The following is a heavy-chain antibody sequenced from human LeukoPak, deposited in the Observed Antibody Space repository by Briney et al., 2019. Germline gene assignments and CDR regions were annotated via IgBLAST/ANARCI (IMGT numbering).Heavy chain of an antibody. D-gene: IGHD2-21*01. J-gene: IGHJ2*01. CDR1: GGSISSYY. V-gene: IGHV4-59*01. Sequence: SETLSLTCTVSGGSISSYYWSWIRQPPGKGLEWIGYIYYSGSTNYNPSLKSRVTISVDTSKNQFSLKLSSVTAADTAVYYCAKDLFLWYFDLWGRGTLVTVSS. CDR3: AKDLFLWYFDL. CDR2: IYYSGST.